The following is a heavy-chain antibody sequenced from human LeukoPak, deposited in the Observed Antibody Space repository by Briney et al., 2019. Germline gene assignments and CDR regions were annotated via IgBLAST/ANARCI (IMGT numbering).Heavy chain of an antibody. J-gene: IGHJ6*03. D-gene: IGHD6-13*01. CDR2: IYTSGST. CDR1: GGSISSGSYY. V-gene: IGHV4-61*02. CDR3: ATRGGSSSWYLVGDYYYYMDV. Sequence: SQTLSLTCTVSGGSISSGSYYWSWIRQPAGKGLEWIGRIYTSGSTNYNPSLKSRVTISVDTSKNQFSLKLSSVTAADTAVYYCATRGGSSSWYLVGDYYYYMDVWGKGTTVTISS.